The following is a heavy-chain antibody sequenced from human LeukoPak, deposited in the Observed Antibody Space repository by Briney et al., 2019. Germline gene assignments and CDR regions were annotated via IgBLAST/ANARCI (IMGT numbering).Heavy chain of an antibody. Sequence: GGSLRLSCAASEFTFSDYYMSWIRQAPGKGLEWVSYISSSSSYTNYADSVKGRFTISRDNAKNSLYLQMNSLRAEDTAVYYCAKDRTYDYGTYDAFDIWGPGTMVTVSS. CDR1: EFTFSDYY. D-gene: IGHD4-17*01. J-gene: IGHJ3*02. V-gene: IGHV3-11*06. CDR3: AKDRTYDYGTYDAFDI. CDR2: ISSSSSYT.